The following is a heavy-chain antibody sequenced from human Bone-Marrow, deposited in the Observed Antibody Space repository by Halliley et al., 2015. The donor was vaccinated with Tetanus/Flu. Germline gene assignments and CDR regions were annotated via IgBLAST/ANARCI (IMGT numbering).Heavy chain of an antibody. Sequence: GPGWMGRIMLHEGGTISAPEVHGRVTLTRDTSTSTAYMDLSGLTSEDTAVYYCARDSGRWSFDYWGQGTLVTVSS. CDR2: IMLHEGGT. J-gene: IGHJ4*02. V-gene: IGHV1-46*01. CDR3: ARDSGRWSFDY. D-gene: IGHD1-26*01.